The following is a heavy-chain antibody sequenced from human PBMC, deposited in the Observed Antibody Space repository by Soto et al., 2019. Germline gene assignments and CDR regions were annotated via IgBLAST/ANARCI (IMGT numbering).Heavy chain of an antibody. CDR3: ARDRLEPNWFDP. CDR2: INAGNGNT. D-gene: IGHD1-1*01. J-gene: IGHJ5*02. V-gene: IGHV1-3*01. Sequence: GASVKVSCKASGYTFTSYAMHWVRQAPGQRLEGMGWINAGNGNTKYSQKFQGRVTITRDTSASTAYMELSSLRSEDTAVYYCARDRLEPNWFDPWGQGTLVTVSS. CDR1: GYTFTSYA.